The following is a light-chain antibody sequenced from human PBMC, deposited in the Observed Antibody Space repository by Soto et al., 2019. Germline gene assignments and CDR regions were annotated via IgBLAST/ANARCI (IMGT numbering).Light chain of an antibody. CDR2: GAS. CDR1: QSVSSN. V-gene: IGKV3-20*01. CDR3: SQDAGPPLT. Sequence: EVGWARKQGTLPLSPGERETLSWRASQSVSSNFAWYQQKPGQAPRLLIYGASSRATGIPDRFSGSGSGTDFNLTIISLQADAVAAYYCSQDAGPPLTFGGGTKVDIK. J-gene: IGKJ4*01.